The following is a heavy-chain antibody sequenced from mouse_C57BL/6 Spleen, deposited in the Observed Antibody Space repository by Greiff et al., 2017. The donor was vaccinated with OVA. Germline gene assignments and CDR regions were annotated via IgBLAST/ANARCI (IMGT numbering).Heavy chain of an antibody. CDR3: ARAYDYDEGWFAY. CDR2: ISYSGST. V-gene: IGHV3-8*01. Sequence: DVQLVESGPGLAKPSQTLSLTCSVTGYSITSDYWNWIRKFPGNKLEYMGYISYSGSTYYNPSLKSRISITRDTSKNQYYLQLNSVTTEDTATYYCARAYDYDEGWFAYWGQGTLVTVSA. J-gene: IGHJ3*01. CDR1: GYSITSDY. D-gene: IGHD2-4*01.